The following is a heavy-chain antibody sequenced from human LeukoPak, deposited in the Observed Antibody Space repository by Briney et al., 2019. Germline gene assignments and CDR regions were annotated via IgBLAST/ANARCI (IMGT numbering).Heavy chain of an antibody. CDR3: ARDASSGRRPDY. CDR1: GYTFTGYY. J-gene: IGHJ4*02. D-gene: IGHD6-19*01. V-gene: IGHV1-2*06. CDR2: INPNSGGT. Sequence: ASVKVSCKASGYTFTGYYIFWVRQAPGQGLKWMGRINPNSGGTQYAQEFQGRVTMTRDTSISTAYMELSRLRSDDTAVYYCARDASSGRRPDYWGQGTLVTVSS.